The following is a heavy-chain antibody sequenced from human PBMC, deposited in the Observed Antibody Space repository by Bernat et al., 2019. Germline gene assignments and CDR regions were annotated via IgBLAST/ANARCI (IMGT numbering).Heavy chain of an antibody. J-gene: IGHJ4*02. Sequence: VQLVQSGAEVKKPGASVKVSCKASGYTFTSYYMHWVRQAPGQGLEWMGIINPSGGSTSYAQKFQGRVTMTRDTSTSTAYMELSSLRSEDTAVYYCASGRYCSGGSCPFDYWGQGTLVTVSS. CDR1: GYTFTSYY. CDR3: ASGRYCSGGSCPFDY. D-gene: IGHD2-15*01. V-gene: IGHV1-46*01. CDR2: INPSGGST.